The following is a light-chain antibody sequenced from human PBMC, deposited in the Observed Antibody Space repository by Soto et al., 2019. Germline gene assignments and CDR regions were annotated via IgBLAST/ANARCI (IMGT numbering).Light chain of an antibody. Sequence: QSVLTQPPSASGTPGQRVTISCSGSSANIGRNPVNWYQQLPGAAPKFLIYNNNQRPSWVPDRFSGSKSGTSSALAISGLQSDDEADDCCAAWDDSLIGPVFGGGTKLTVL. CDR1: SANIGRNP. CDR3: AAWDDSLIGPV. CDR2: NNN. V-gene: IGLV1-44*01. J-gene: IGLJ2*01.